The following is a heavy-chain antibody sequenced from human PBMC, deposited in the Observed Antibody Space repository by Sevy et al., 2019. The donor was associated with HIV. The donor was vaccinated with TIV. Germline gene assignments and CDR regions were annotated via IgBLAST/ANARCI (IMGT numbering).Heavy chain of an antibody. Sequence: SETLSLICTVSGSSISASNYDWGWIRQSPGMGLEWIGSMFYSGTTYFNPSLKSRVTISVDTSKNQFSLNLNSVTAADTAVYYCARQGGIVDRAFDYWGQGTLVTVSS. CDR2: MFYSGTT. D-gene: IGHD2-21*01. J-gene: IGHJ4*02. CDR1: GSSISASNYD. V-gene: IGHV4-39*01. CDR3: ARQGGIVDRAFDY.